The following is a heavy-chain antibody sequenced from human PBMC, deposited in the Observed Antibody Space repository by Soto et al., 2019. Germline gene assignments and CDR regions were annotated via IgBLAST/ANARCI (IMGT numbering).Heavy chain of an antibody. CDR3: ASSNGGYYYDSSGYPGDAFDI. CDR2: INPSGGST. D-gene: IGHD3-22*01. Sequence: VSVKVSCKASGYTFTSYYMHWVRQAPGQGLEWMGIINPSGGSTSYAQKFQGRVTMTRDTSTSTVYMELSSLRSEDTAVYYCASSNGGYYYDSSGYPGDAFDIWGQGTMVTVSS. J-gene: IGHJ3*02. CDR1: GYTFTSYY. V-gene: IGHV1-46*01.